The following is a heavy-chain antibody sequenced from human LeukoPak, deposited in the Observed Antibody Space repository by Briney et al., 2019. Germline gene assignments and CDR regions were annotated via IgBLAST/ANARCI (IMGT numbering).Heavy chain of an antibody. J-gene: IGHJ4*02. Sequence: ASVKVSCKASGYTFTSYAMHWVRQAPGQRLEWMGWINAGNGNTKYSQKFQGRVTITRDTSASTAYMELSSLRSEDTAVYYCARDPDYGDGHFDYWGQGTLVAVSS. D-gene: IGHD4-17*01. V-gene: IGHV1-3*01. CDR3: ARDPDYGDGHFDY. CDR1: GYTFTSYA. CDR2: INAGNGNT.